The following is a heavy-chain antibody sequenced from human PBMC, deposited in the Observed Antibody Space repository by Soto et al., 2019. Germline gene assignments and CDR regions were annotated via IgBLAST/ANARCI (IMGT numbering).Heavy chain of an antibody. Sequence: PSETLSLTCTVSGGSISSYFWSWIRQPPGKGLEWIGYIYYSGSTNYNPSLKSRVTISVDTSKNQVSLKLSSVTAADTAVYYCAKSHPNFYFYYMDVWGKGTTVTVSS. V-gene: IGHV4-59*01. CDR3: AKSHPNFYFYYMDV. CDR2: IYYSGST. CDR1: GGSISSYF. J-gene: IGHJ6*03.